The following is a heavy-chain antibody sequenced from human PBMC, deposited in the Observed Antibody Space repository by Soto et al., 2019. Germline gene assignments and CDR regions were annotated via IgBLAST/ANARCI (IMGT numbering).Heavy chain of an antibody. Sequence: SGPTLVNPTETLTLTCTVSGFSLSNARMGVTWIRQAPGKASVWIANSFSKDEASYSKSLKSRLTIYKDTSKSQVVLTMSNMDTVDTATDYGGRMWGRDIVDADVWGQGTLVTVSS. CDR2: SFSKDEA. CDR1: GFSLSNARMG. J-gene: IGHJ4*02. V-gene: IGHV2-26*01. D-gene: IGHD5-12*01. CDR3: GRMWGRDIVDADV.